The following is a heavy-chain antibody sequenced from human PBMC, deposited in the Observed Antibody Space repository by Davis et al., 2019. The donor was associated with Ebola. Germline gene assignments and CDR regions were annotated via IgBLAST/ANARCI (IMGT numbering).Heavy chain of an antibody. CDR3: SRRIRVTTVTTHGMDV. J-gene: IGHJ6*02. CDR1: GFTFSSYR. Sequence: PGGSLRLSCAASGFTFSSYRMPGVPKAPAKALEWIALVWYDGSNKYYAESVNGRFTISRDNSNNTLYLQMNSLRADDTAVYYWSRRIRVTTVTTHGMDVWGQGTTVTVSS. V-gene: IGHV3-33*08. CDR2: VWYDGSNK. D-gene: IGHD4-17*01.